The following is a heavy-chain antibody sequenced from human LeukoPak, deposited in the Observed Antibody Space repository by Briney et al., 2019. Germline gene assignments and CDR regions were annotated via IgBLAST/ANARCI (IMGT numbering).Heavy chain of an antibody. Sequence: GGSLRLSCAASGFTFSDYYMNWVRQAPGKGLEWVSAITASGDNTYYADSVKGRLTISRDNSKNTLYLQMNSLRAEDTAVYYCAKGNGYSYGRYYFDYWGQGTLVTVSS. CDR2: ITASGDNT. D-gene: IGHD5-18*01. CDR1: GFTFSDYY. V-gene: IGHV3-23*01. CDR3: AKGNGYSYGRYYFDY. J-gene: IGHJ4*02.